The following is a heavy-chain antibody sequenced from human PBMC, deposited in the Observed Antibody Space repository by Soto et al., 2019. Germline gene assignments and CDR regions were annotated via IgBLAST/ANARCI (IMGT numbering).Heavy chain of an antibody. CDR2: IDWDDDK. CDR1: GFSLTTSGMC. D-gene: IGHD5-18*01. Sequence: ASGATLVNPTQTLTLTCTFSGFSLTTSGMCVSWIRQPPGKALEWLARIDWDDDKYYSASLKTRLTISKDTSKNQVVLTMTNLDPVDTATYYFARSAGYSYVFDSCGQRTPVPVS. V-gene: IGHV2-70*11. CDR3: ARSAGYSYVFDS. J-gene: IGHJ5*01.